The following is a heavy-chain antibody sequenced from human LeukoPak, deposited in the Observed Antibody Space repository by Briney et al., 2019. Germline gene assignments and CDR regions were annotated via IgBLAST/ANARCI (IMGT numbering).Heavy chain of an antibody. J-gene: IGHJ5*02. CDR1: GFTCSSFG. Sequence: GGSLRLSCAASGFTCSSFGMSWVRQAPGKGLEWVSAISGSGGSTYYADSVKGRFTISRDNSKNTLYLQMNSLRAEDTAVYYCAKDGEYYYGSGRAAFDPWGQGTLVTVSS. D-gene: IGHD3-10*01. CDR3: AKDGEYYYGSGRAAFDP. V-gene: IGHV3-23*01. CDR2: ISGSGGST.